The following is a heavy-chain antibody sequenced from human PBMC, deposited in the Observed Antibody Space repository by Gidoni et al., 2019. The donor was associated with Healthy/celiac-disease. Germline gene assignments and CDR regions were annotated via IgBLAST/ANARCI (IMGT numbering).Heavy chain of an antibody. Sequence: QVQLQESGPGLVKPSQTLSLTCTVSVGSISSGGYYWSWIRQHPGKGLEWIGYIYYSGSTYYNPSLKSRVTISVDTSKNQFSLKLSSVTAADTAVYYCARAGKLDGRENWFDPWGQGTLVTVSS. CDR1: VGSISSGGYY. CDR3: ARAGKLDGRENWFDP. V-gene: IGHV4-31*03. CDR2: IYYSGST. D-gene: IGHD6-13*01. J-gene: IGHJ5*02.